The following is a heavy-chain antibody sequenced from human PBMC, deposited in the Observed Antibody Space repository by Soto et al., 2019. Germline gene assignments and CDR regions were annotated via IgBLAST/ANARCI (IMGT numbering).Heavy chain of an antibody. V-gene: IGHV1-18*01. D-gene: IGHD2-15*01. J-gene: IGHJ4*02. CDR1: AYTFNNYA. CDR2: ISTYNGNT. Sequence: QVQLVQSGGEVKKPGASVRVSCKASAYTFNNYAISWVRQAPGQGPEWMGWISTYNGNTHYAQNLQGRVTMTRDTSTSTAYMELRSLRSDDTAVYYCARQWSTVVGPYHYWGQGTLVTVSS. CDR3: ARQWSTVVGPYHY.